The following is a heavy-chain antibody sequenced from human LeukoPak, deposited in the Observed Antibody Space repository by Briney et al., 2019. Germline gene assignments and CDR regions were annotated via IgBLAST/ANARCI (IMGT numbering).Heavy chain of an antibody. D-gene: IGHD3-10*01. CDR2: IYTSGST. CDR3: ARDLKGPLLWFGRGAFDI. V-gene: IGHV4-61*02. Sequence: SETLSLTCTVSGGSISSGSYYWSWIRQPAGKGLEWIVRIYTSGSTNYNPSLKSRVTISVDTSKNQFSLELSSVTAADTAVYYCARDLKGPLLWFGRGAFDIWGQGTMVTVSS. J-gene: IGHJ3*02. CDR1: GGSISSGSYY.